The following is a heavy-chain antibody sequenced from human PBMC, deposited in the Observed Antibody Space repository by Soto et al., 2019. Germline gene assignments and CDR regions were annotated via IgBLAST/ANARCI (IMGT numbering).Heavy chain of an antibody. D-gene: IGHD5-18*01. CDR2: INAGNGNT. CDR1: GYTFISYA. V-gene: IGHV1-3*01. CDR3: ARDPGYSYGYN. Sequence: QVQLVQSGAEVKKPGASVKVSCKASGYTFISYAMNWVRQAPRQRLEWMGWINAGNGNTKYSQKFQGRVTITRDTSASTGYMELSSLRSEDTAVYYCARDPGYSYGYNWGQGTLVTVSS. J-gene: IGHJ4*02.